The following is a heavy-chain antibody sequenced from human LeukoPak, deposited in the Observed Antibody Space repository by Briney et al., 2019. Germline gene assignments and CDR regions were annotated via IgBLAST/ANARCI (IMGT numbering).Heavy chain of an antibody. CDR2: MNPNSGNT. J-gene: IGHJ2*01. Sequence: PPASVKVSCKASGYTFTSYDINWVRQATGQGLEWIGWMNPNSGNTGYAQKFQGRVTITRNTSISTAYMELSSLRSEDTAVYYCARVSGGSCYSCFDLWGRGTLVTVSS. V-gene: IGHV1-8*03. D-gene: IGHD2-15*01. CDR1: GYTFTSYD. CDR3: ARVSGGSCYSCFDL.